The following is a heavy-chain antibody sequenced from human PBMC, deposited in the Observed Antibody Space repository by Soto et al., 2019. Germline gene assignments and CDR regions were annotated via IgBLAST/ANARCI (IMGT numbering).Heavy chain of an antibody. V-gene: IGHV1-69*13. CDR3: ARGVLMVYARRSYYYGMDV. CDR1: GGTFSSSA. D-gene: IGHD2-8*01. CDR2: IIPIFGTA. J-gene: IGHJ6*02. Sequence: ASVKVSCKASGGTFSSSAISWVRQAPGQGLEWMGGIIPIFGTANYAQQLQGSVTITADESTSTAYMELSSLRSEDTAVYYCARGVLMVYARRSYYYGMDVWGRGTTVTVS.